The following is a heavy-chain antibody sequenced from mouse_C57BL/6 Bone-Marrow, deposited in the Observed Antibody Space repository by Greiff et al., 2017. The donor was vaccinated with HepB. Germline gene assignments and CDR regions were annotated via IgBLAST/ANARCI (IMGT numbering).Heavy chain of an antibody. CDR2: ISNGGGST. V-gene: IGHV5-12*01. Sequence: EVQVVESGGGLVQPGGSLKLSCAASGFTFSDYYMYWVRQTPEKRLEWVAYISNGGGSTYYPDTVKGRFTISRDNAKNTLYLQMSRLKSEDTAMYYCARLSGWGFDYWGQGTTLTVSS. D-gene: IGHD1-2*01. CDR1: GFTFSDYY. CDR3: ARLSGWGFDY. J-gene: IGHJ2*01.